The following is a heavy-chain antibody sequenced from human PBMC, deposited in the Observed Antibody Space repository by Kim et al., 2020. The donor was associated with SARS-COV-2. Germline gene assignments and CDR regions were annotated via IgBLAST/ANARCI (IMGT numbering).Heavy chain of an antibody. CDR2: ISISSSNI. J-gene: IGHJ4*02. CDR3: VSYYYVSSDY. CDR1: GFTFSSNS. D-gene: IGHD3-22*01. V-gene: IGHV3-21*01. Sequence: GGSLRLSCAASGFTFSSNSMNWVRQAPGKGLEWVSSISISSSNIYYADSVKGRFTISRDNAKNSLYLQMNSLRAEATAVYCYVSYYYVSSDYWGQGTLVTVSS.